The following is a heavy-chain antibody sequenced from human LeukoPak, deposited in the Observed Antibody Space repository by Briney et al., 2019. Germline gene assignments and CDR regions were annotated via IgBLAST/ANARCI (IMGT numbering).Heavy chain of an antibody. Sequence: GGSLRLSCAASGFTFSYYGFHWVRQAPGKGREGVSFIRFDGHDKFYAETVKGRFTISKDTSRNTLYLQMNSLRPEDTAVYYCAKDLMRDRWFGESWGQGTLVTVSS. CDR3: AKDLMRDRWFGES. CDR2: IRFDGHDK. J-gene: IGHJ5*02. V-gene: IGHV3-30*02. CDR1: GFTFSYYG. D-gene: IGHD3-10*01.